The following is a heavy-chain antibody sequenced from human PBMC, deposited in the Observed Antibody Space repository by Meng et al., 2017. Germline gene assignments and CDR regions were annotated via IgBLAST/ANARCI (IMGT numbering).Heavy chain of an antibody. D-gene: IGHD6-13*01. CDR1: GFTFDDYG. CDR2: ISSSSSYI. CDR3: ARSSSWYSSGWFDP. J-gene: IGHJ5*02. Sequence: VWPVECGGGVVQPGVSLRLSCAASGFTFDDYGMSWVRQAPGKGLEWVSSISSSSSYIYYADSVKGRFTISRDNAKNSLSLQMNSLRAEDTAVYYCARSSSWYSSGWFDPWGQGTLVTVSS. V-gene: IGHV3-21*01.